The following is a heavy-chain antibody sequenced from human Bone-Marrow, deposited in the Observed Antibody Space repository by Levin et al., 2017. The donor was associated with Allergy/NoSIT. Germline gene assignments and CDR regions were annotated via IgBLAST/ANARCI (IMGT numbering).Heavy chain of an antibody. Sequence: PGGSLRLSCAASGFTFSSSDMHWVRQAPGKGLEWVAVISYDATHRYYADSVRGRFTISRDSSKSTLYLQMNSLRTDDTAIYYCAKRLDSSGLSSFDYWGQGTLVTVSS. J-gene: IGHJ4*02. D-gene: IGHD3-22*01. V-gene: IGHV3-30*18. CDR2: ISYDATHR. CDR3: AKRLDSSGLSSFDY. CDR1: GFTFSSSD.